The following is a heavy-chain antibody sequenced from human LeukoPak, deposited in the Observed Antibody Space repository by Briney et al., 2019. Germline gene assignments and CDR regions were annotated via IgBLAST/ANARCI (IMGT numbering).Heavy chain of an antibody. V-gene: IGHV4-4*02. CDR2: VNLQGST. CDR3: ARAYSYYYHSSGFYAPKYFQH. CDR1: GGSISNTNW. Sequence: SETLSLTCGVSGGSISNTNWWTWVRQPPGKGLEWIGEVNLQGSTNYNPSLKSRVAISVDKSENHISLKLTSVTAADTAVYCARAYSYYYHSSGFYAPKYFQHWGQGTLVTVSS. J-gene: IGHJ1*01. D-gene: IGHD3-22*01.